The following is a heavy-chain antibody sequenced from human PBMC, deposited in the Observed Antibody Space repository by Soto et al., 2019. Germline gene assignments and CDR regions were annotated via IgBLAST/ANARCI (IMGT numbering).Heavy chain of an antibody. Sequence: GGSLRLSCAASGFTFSSYSMNWVRQAPGQGLEWVSSISSSSTFIYYADSVKGRFTISRDNAKNSLYLQMNSLRAEDTAVYYCARGGERSGYCTYWGPGTLVTVSS. CDR2: ISSSSTFI. J-gene: IGHJ4*02. V-gene: IGHV3-21*01. CDR3: ARGGERSGYCTY. CDR1: GFTFSSYS. D-gene: IGHD2-8*01.